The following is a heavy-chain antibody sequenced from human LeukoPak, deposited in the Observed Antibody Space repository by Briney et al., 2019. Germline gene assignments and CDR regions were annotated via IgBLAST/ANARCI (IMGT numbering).Heavy chain of an antibody. CDR2: IYYSGST. J-gene: IGHJ6*02. Sequence: SETLSLTCTVSGGSISSSSYYWGWIRQPPGKGLEWIGSIYYSGSTYYNPSLKSRVTISVDTSKNQFSLKLSSVTAADTAVYHCARPGGGNSGYGMDVWGQGTTVTVSS. D-gene: IGHD4-23*01. CDR3: ARPGGGNSGYGMDV. V-gene: IGHV4-39*01. CDR1: GGSISSSSYY.